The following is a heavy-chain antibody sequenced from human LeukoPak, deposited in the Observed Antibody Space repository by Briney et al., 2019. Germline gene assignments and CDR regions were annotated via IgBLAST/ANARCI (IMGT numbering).Heavy chain of an antibody. CDR3: ARDRVDIVVVPAAPDAFNI. CDR2: ISSSSSYI. CDR1: GFTFSSYS. J-gene: IGHJ3*02. Sequence: GGSLRLSCAASGFTFSSYSMNWVRQAPGKGLEWVSSISSSSSYIYYADSVKGRFTISRDNAKNSLYLLMNSLRAEDTAVYYCARDRVDIVVVPAAPDAFNIWGQGTMVTVSS. D-gene: IGHD2-2*01. V-gene: IGHV3-21*01.